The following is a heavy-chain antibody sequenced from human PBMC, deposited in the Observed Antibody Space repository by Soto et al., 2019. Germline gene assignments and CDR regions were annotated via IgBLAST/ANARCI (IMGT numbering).Heavy chain of an antibody. CDR3: ARDRGGITMVRGPSLGY. CDR2: ISAYNGKT. J-gene: IGHJ4*02. Sequence: QVQLVQSGAEVKKPGASVKVSCKASGYTFTSYGISWVRQAPGQGREWMGWISAYNGKTNYSQKLQGRVTMTTDTSTSTAYMELRSLRSDDTAVYYCARDRGGITMVRGPSLGYWGQGTLVTVSS. V-gene: IGHV1-18*04. D-gene: IGHD3-10*01. CDR1: GYTFTSYG.